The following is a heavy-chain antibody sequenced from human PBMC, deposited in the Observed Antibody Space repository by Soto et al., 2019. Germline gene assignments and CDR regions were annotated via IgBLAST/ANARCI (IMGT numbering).Heavy chain of an antibody. D-gene: IGHD3-22*01. J-gene: IGHJ4*02. CDR3: ARLARDSSGYVGYFDY. CDR1: GGSISSYY. V-gene: IGHV4-59*12. Sequence: PSETLSLTCTVSGGSISSYYWSWIRQPPGKGLEWIGYIYYSGSTNYNPSLKSRVTISVDTSKNQFSLQWSSLKASDTAMYYCARLARDSSGYVGYFDYWGQGTLVTVSS. CDR2: IYYSGST.